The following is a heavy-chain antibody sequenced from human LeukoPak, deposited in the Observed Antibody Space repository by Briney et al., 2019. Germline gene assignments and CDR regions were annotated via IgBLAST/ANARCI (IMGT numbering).Heavy chain of an antibody. V-gene: IGHV1-18*01. CDR3: ARDWGCSSASCSVEGIYYYYMDV. D-gene: IGHD2-2*01. CDR1: GYTFTSYG. CDR2: ISAYNGNT. J-gene: IGHJ6*03. Sequence: ASVTVSFKASGYTFTSYGISWVRQAPGQGLEWMGWISAYNGNTNYAQKLQGRVTMTTDTSTSTAYMELRSLRSDDTAVYYCARDWGCSSASCSVEGIYYYYMDVWGKGTTVTVSS.